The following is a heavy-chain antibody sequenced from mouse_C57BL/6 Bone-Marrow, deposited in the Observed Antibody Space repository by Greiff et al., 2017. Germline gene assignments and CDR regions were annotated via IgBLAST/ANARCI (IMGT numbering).Heavy chain of an antibody. J-gene: IGHJ1*03. CDR3: ARESSHWYFDV. CDR1: GFTFSDYY. Sequence: EVQRVESEGGLVQPGSSMKLSCTASGFTFSDYYMAWVRQVPEKGLEWVANINYDGSSTYYLDSLKSRFIISRDNAKNILYLQMSSLKSEDTATYYCARESSHWYFDVWGTGTTVTVSS. V-gene: IGHV5-16*01. D-gene: IGHD1-1*01. CDR2: INYDGSST.